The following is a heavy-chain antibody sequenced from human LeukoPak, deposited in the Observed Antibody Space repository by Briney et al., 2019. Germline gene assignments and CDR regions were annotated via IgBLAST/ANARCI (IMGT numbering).Heavy chain of an antibody. J-gene: IGHJ4*02. V-gene: IGHV3-30*18. D-gene: IGHD2-2*01. Sequence: PGRSLRLSCAASGFTFSSYGMDWVRPAPGKGLEWVAVISYDGSNKYYADSVKGRFTISRDNSKNTLYLQMNSLTAEDTAVYYCAKDRCSSTSCYSCFDYWGQGTLVTVSS. CDR2: ISYDGSNK. CDR3: AKDRCSSTSCYSCFDY. CDR1: GFTFSSYG.